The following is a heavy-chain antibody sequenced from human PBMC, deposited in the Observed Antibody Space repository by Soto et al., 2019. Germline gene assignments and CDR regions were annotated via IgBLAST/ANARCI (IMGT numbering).Heavy chain of an antibody. CDR2: INAGNGNT. Sequence: ASVKVSCKASGYTFTSYAMHWVRQAPGQRLEWMGWINAGNGNTKYSQKFQGRVTITRDTSASTAYMELSSLRSEDTAVYYCARVRVIRGVIPSHFGLWGQGTLVTSPQ. J-gene: IGHJ4*02. D-gene: IGHD3-10*01. CDR3: ARVRVIRGVIPSHFGL. CDR1: GYTFTSYA. V-gene: IGHV1-3*01.